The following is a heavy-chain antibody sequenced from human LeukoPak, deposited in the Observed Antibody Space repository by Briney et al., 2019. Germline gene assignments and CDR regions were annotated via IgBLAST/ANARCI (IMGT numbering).Heavy chain of an antibody. V-gene: IGHV4-59*01. CDR3: ARTAAGSIDY. J-gene: IGHJ4*02. CDR2: IYYSGST. D-gene: IGHD6-13*01. CDR1: GGSISSYY. Sequence: SETLSLTCTVSGGSISSYYWSWIRQPPGKGLEWIGYIYYSGSTNYNPSLKSRVTISVDTSKNQFSLKLSSVTAADTAVYYCARTAAGSIDYWGQGILVTVSS.